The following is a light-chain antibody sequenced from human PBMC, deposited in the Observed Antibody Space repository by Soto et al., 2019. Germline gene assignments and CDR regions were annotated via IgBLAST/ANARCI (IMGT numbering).Light chain of an antibody. CDR3: QTWDTGIVV. CDR2: LNSDGSH. J-gene: IGLJ2*01. CDR1: SGHSSYA. V-gene: IGLV4-69*01. Sequence: QLVLTQSPSASASLGASVKLTCTLSSGHSSYAIAWHQQQPEKGPRYLMKLNSDGSHSKGDGIPDRFSGSSSGAERSLTISSLQSDDEADYYCQTWDTGIVVFGGGTKLTVL.